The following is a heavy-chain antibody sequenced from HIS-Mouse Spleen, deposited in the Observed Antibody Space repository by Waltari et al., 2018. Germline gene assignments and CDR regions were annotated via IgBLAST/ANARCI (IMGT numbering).Heavy chain of an antibody. Sequence: QLQLQESGPGLVKPSETLSLTCTVSGGSISSSSYYWGWIRQPPGKGLGWIGSIYYSGSTDYNPALKRRVTISVDTAKNQFCLKLSSVTAADTAVYYCAREIPYSSSWYDWYFDLWGRGTLVTVSS. CDR2: IYYSGST. V-gene: IGHV4-39*07. CDR1: GGSISSSSYY. J-gene: IGHJ2*01. D-gene: IGHD6-13*01. CDR3: AREIPYSSSWYDWYFDL.